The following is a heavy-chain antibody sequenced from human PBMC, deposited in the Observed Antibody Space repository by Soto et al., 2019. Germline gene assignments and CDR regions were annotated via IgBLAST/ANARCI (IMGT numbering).Heavy chain of an antibody. V-gene: IGHV1-24*01. Sequence: ASVKVSCKVSGYTLTELSMHWVRQAPGKGLEWMGGFDPEDGETIYAQKFQGRVTMTEDTSTDTAYMELSSLRSEDTAVYYCAPDLRSGYYGSGSDYFDYWGQGTLVTVSS. CDR3: APDLRSGYYGSGSDYFDY. J-gene: IGHJ4*02. CDR1: GYTLTELS. CDR2: FDPEDGET. D-gene: IGHD3-10*01.